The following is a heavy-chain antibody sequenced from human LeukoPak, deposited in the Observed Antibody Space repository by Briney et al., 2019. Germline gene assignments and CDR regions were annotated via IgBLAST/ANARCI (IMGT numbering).Heavy chain of an antibody. J-gene: IGHJ4*02. CDR2: ISGSGGST. V-gene: IGHV3-23*01. D-gene: IGHD7-27*01. CDR3: AKIKNWGPLVYNFDY. CDR1: GFTFSSYA. Sequence: PGGSLRLSCAASGFTFSSYAMSWVRQAPGKGLEWGSAISGSGGSTYYADSVKGRFTISRDNSKNTLYLEMNSLRAEDTAVYNCAKIKNWGPLVYNFDYWGQGTLVTVSS.